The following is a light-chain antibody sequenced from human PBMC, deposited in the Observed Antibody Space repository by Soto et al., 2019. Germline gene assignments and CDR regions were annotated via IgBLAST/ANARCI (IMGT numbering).Light chain of an antibody. Sequence: QSVVPQPPSASGTPGQRVTISCSGRSSNIGSNAVNWYQQFPGMAPKVLIYNNNERPSGVPDRFSGSKSGTSASLAISGLQSEDEADYYCAIWDDGLNGWVFGGGTKLTVL. J-gene: IGLJ3*02. V-gene: IGLV1-44*01. CDR3: AIWDDGLNGWV. CDR2: NNN. CDR1: SSNIGSNA.